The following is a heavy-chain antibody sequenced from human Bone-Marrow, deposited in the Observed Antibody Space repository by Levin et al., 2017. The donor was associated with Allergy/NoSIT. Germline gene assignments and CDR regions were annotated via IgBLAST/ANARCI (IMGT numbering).Heavy chain of an antibody. CDR2: ISWNSGSI. CDR1: GFTFDDYA. J-gene: IGHJ4*02. CDR3: AKTVVVPAASGYYFDY. Sequence: GGSLRLSCAASGFTFDDYAMHWVRQAPGKGLEWVSGISWNSGSIGYADSVKGRFTISRDNAKNSLYLQMNSLRAEDTALYYCAKTVVVPAASGYYFDYWGQGTLVTVSS. V-gene: IGHV3-9*01. D-gene: IGHD2-2*01.